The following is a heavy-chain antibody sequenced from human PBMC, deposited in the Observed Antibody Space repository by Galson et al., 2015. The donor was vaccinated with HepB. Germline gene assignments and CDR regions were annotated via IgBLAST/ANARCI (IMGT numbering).Heavy chain of an antibody. CDR1: GFTFSSYA. Sequence: SLRLSCAASGFTFSSYAMSWVRQAPGKGLEWVSAISGSGGSTYDADSVKGRFTISRDNSKNTLYLQMNSLRAEDTAVYYCAKLGTYYYGSGSYELWGQGTLVTVSS. CDR3: AKLGTYYYGSGSYEL. D-gene: IGHD3-10*01. CDR2: ISGSGGST. J-gene: IGHJ4*02. V-gene: IGHV3-23*01.